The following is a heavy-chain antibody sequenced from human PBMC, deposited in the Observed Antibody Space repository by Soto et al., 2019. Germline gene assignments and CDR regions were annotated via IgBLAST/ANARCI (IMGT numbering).Heavy chain of an antibody. CDR2: ISAYNGNT. J-gene: IGHJ4*02. CDR1: GYTFTSYG. D-gene: IGHD3-22*01. V-gene: IGHV1-18*04. CDR3: ARLWARYYYDSSGYYPYYFDY. Sequence: ASVKVSCKASGYTFTSYGISWVRQAPGQGLEWMGWISAYNGNTNYAQKLQGRVTMTTDTSTSTAYMELRSLRSDDTAVYYCARLWARYYYDSSGYYPYYFDYWGQGTLVTSPQ.